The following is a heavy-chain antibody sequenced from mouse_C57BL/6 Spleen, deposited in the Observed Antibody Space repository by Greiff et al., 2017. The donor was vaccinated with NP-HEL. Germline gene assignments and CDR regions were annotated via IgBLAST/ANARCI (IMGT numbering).Heavy chain of an antibody. CDR2: INPSSGYT. V-gene: IGHV1-4*01. CDR1: GYTFTSYT. Sequence: VQLQQSGAELARPGTSVKMSCKASGYTFTSYTMHWVKQRPGQGLEWIGYINPSSGYTKYNQKFKDKATLTADKSSSTAYMQLSSLTSEDSAVYYCAPMVTTTGGYFDYWGQGTTLTVSS. J-gene: IGHJ2*01. D-gene: IGHD2-2*01. CDR3: APMVTTTGGYFDY.